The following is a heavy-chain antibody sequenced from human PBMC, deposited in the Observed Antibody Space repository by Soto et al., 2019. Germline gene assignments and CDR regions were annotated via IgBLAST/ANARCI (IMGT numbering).Heavy chain of an antibody. D-gene: IGHD3-10*01. CDR3: ARDTMVRGVTSS. Sequence: SVKVSCKASGGTFSSYAISWVRQAPGQGLEWMGGIIPIFGTANYAQKFQGRVTITADKSTSTAYMELSSLRSEDTAVYYCARDTMVRGVTSSWGQGPLFPVPS. CDR2: IIPIFGTA. V-gene: IGHV1-69*06. J-gene: IGHJ4*02. CDR1: GGTFSSYA.